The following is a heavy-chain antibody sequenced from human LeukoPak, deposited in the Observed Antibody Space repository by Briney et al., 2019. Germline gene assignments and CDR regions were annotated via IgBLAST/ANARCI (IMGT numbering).Heavy chain of an antibody. CDR1: GYTFTSYA. CDR2: INPNSGDT. CDR3: ARADAFDI. J-gene: IGHJ3*02. V-gene: IGHV1-2*06. Sequence: ASVKVSCKASGYTFTSYAMHWVRQAPGQRLEWMGRINPNSGDTNYAQKFQGRVTMTRDTSISTAYMELSSLRSDDTAVYYCARADAFDIWGQGTMVTVSS.